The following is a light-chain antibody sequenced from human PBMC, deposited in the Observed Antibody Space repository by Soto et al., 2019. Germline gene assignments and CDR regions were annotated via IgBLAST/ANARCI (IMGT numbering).Light chain of an antibody. CDR1: QTVGVR. CDR2: EAS. J-gene: IGKJ1*01. CDR3: HQRQRWPRT. Sequence: IVLPPSPGTLSLSQGERATLPCRASQTVGVRLAWYQHKPGQAPRLLIYEASNRAAGVPARFSGSGSGTDFTLTITRLEPEDFAFYYCHQRQRWPRTFGQGTKVDIK. V-gene: IGKV3-11*01.